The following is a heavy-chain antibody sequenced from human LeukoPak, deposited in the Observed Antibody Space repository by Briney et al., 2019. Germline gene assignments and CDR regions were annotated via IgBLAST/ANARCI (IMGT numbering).Heavy chain of an antibody. J-gene: IGHJ4*02. CDR3: AKLGGSYYFDY. CDR1: GFTFSDHY. CDR2: TRNKANSYTT. D-gene: IGHD1-26*01. Sequence: GGSLRLSCAASGFTFSDHYMDWVRQAPGKGLEWVGRTRNKANSYTTEYAASVKGRFTISRDDSKNSLYLQMNSLKTEDTAVYYCAKLGGSYYFDYWGQGTLVTVSS. V-gene: IGHV3-72*01.